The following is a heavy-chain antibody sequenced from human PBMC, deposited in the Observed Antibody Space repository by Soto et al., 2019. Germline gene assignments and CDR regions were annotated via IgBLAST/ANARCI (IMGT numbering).Heavy chain of an antibody. V-gene: IGHV1-3*01. CDR2: INAGNGNT. CDR1: GYIFTNND. CDR3: ARDLESSSPGGGDFDY. Sequence: ASVKVSCKASGYIFTNNDIHWVRQAPGQRLEWMGWINAGNGNTKYSQKFQGRVTITRDTSASTSYMELSSLRSEDTAVYYCARDLESSSPGGGDFDYWGQGTLVTVSS. J-gene: IGHJ4*02. D-gene: IGHD6-6*01.